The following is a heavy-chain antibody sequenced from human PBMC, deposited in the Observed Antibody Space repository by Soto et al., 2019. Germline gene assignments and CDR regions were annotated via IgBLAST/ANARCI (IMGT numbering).Heavy chain of an antibody. CDR3: ARSYYDFWSGYSDYYYMDV. CDR1: GFTFSSYS. D-gene: IGHD3-3*01. V-gene: IGHV3-48*01. Sequence: EVQMVESGGGLVQPGGSLRLSCAASGFTFSSYSMNWVRQAPGKGLEWVSYISSSSSTIYYADSVKGRFTISRDNAKNSLYLQMNSLRAEDTAVYYCARSYYDFWSGYSDYYYMDVWGKGTTVTVSS. CDR2: ISSSSSTI. J-gene: IGHJ6*03.